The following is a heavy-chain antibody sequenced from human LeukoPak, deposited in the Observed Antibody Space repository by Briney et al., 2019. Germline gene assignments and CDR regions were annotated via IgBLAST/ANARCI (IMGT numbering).Heavy chain of an antibody. D-gene: IGHD2-2*01. CDR1: GYTFTGYY. Sequence: ASVKVSCKASGYTFTGYYMHWVRQAPGQGLEWMGWINPNSGGTNYAQKFQGRVTISVDTSKNQFSLKLSSVTAADTAVYYCARHGSFSGPPSYCSSTSCSRGIVATEIDYWGQGTLVTVSS. V-gene: IGHV1-2*02. CDR2: INPNSGGT. CDR3: ARHGSFSGPPSYCSSTSCSRGIVATEIDY. J-gene: IGHJ4*02.